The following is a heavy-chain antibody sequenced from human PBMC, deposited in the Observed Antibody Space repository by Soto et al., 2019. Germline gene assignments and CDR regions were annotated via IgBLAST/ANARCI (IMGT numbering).Heavy chain of an antibody. CDR3: ARRGSSSWYGY. D-gene: IGHD6-13*01. CDR1: GGSISSSSYY. J-gene: IGHJ4*02. Sequence: QLQLQESGPGLVKPSETLSLTCTVSGGSISSSSYYWGWIRQPPGKGLEWIGSIYYSGSTYYNPSLKSRVTISVDTSKNQFSLKLSSVTAADTAVYYGARRGSSSWYGYWGQGTLVTVSS. V-gene: IGHV4-39*01. CDR2: IYYSGST.